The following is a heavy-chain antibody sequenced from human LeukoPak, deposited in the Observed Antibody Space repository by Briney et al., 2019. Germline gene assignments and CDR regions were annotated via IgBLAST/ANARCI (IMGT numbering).Heavy chain of an antibody. V-gene: IGHV1-18*01. Sequence: ASVKASCKASGYTFTSYGISWVRQAPGQGLEWMGWISAYNGNTNYAQKLQGRVTMTTDTSTSTAYMELRSLRSDDTAVYYCARRTSSGWYPTESYYYYGMDVWGQGTTVTVSS. CDR2: ISAYNGNT. CDR3: ARRTSSGWYPTESYYYYGMDV. D-gene: IGHD6-19*01. CDR1: GYTFTSYG. J-gene: IGHJ6*02.